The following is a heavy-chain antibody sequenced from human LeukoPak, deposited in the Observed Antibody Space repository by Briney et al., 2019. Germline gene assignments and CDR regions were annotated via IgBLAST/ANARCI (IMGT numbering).Heavy chain of an antibody. CDR1: GYTFTGYY. CDR3: AVNYYDSSGYFYFDY. J-gene: IGHJ4*02. Sequence: ASVKVSCKASGYTFTGYYMHWVRQAPGQGLEGMGWIDPNSGGTNYAQKFQGRVTMTRDTSISTAYMELSRLRSDDTAVYYCAVNYYDSSGYFYFDYWGQGTLVTVSS. V-gene: IGHV1-2*02. D-gene: IGHD3-22*01. CDR2: IDPNSGGT.